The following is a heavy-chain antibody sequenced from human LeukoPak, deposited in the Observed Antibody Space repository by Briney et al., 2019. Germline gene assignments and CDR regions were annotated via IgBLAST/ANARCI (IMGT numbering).Heavy chain of an antibody. CDR1: GFTFSSYS. J-gene: IGHJ4*02. Sequence: GGSLRLSCEASGFTFSSYSMNWVREAPRKGLEWVSSISSSSSYIHYADSVKGRFTISRDNAKNSLYLQINSLRAEDTAIYYCVRNPSSTSMLFDYWGQGTLVTVSS. V-gene: IGHV3-21*01. CDR3: VRNPSSTSMLFDY. CDR2: ISSSSSYI. D-gene: IGHD2-2*01.